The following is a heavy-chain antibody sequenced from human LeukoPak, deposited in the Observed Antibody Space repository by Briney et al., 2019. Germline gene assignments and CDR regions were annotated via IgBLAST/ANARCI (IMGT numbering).Heavy chain of an antibody. V-gene: IGHV3-21*01. CDR1: GFTFGSYA. CDR3: VRDQGGERWFDP. D-gene: IGHD3-16*01. J-gene: IGHJ5*02. CDR2: ISSGSSFI. Sequence: GGSLRLSCAASGFTFGSYAMNWVRQAAGKGLEWVSSISSGSSFIYYADSVKGRFTIARDNAKNSLYLQMNSLRPEDTAIYYCVRDQGGERWFDPWGQGTLVTVSS.